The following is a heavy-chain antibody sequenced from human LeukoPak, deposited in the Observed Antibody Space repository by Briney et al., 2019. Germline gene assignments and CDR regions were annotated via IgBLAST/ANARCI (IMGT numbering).Heavy chain of an antibody. V-gene: IGHV1-69*13. CDR3: ARVRGSGSYYVGTLYYYYGMDV. J-gene: IGHJ6*04. CDR1: GGTFSSYA. Sequence: SVKVSCKASGGTFSSYAISWVRQAPGQGLEWMGGIIPIFGTANYAQKFQGRVTITADESTSTACMELSSLRSEDTAVYYCARVRGSGSYYVGTLYYYYGMDVWGKGTTVTVSS. D-gene: IGHD3-10*01. CDR2: IIPIFGTA.